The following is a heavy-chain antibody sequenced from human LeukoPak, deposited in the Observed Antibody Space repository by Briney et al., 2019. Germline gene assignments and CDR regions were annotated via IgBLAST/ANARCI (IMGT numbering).Heavy chain of an antibody. CDR2: IYTSGST. Sequence: SETLSLTCTVSGGSISSYYWSWIRQPAGKGLEWIGRIYTSGSTNYNPSLKSRVTMSVDTSKNQFSLKLSSVTAADTAVYYCARDPPVDFWSGYGAFDIWGQGTMVTVSS. V-gene: IGHV4-4*07. CDR3: ARDPPVDFWSGYGAFDI. J-gene: IGHJ3*02. CDR1: GGSISSYY. D-gene: IGHD3-3*01.